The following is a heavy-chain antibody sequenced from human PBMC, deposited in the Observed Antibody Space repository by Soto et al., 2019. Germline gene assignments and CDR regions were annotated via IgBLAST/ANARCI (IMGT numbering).Heavy chain of an antibody. J-gene: IGHJ6*02. CDR3: ASRERVTSGSSHFYGTDV. CDR1: GSTFSSDV. D-gene: IGHD1-26*01. V-gene: IGHV3-23*01. Sequence: EVQLLESGGGLVQPGGSLRLSCVASGSTFSSDVMSWVRQAPGKGLEWVSGISGVTTYYADSVKGRFTISRDNFKNTLVLQMNILRAENTDIYRCASRERVTSGSSHFYGTDVWGQGTTVTVSS. CDR2: ISGVTT.